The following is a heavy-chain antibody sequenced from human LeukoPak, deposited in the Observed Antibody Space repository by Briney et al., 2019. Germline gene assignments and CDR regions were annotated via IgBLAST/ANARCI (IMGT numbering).Heavy chain of an antibody. CDR2: IYHSGST. Sequence: PSGTLSLTCAVSGGSISSSNWWSWVRQPPGKGLEWIGEIYHSGSTNYNPSLKSRVTISVDKSKNQFSLKLSSVTAADTAVYYCARVKAAGILTPNNWFDPWGQGTLATVSS. CDR3: ARVKAAGILTPNNWFDP. J-gene: IGHJ5*02. V-gene: IGHV4-4*02. D-gene: IGHD6-13*01. CDR1: GGSISSSNW.